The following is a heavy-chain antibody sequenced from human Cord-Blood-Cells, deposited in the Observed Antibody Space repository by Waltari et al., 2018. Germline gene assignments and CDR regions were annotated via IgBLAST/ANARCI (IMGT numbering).Heavy chain of an antibody. Sequence: QVQLQESGPGLVKPSVTLSLTCPVLGGPTSSSSRTWIRPPPGKGLEWIGYIYYSGSTNYNPPLKSRVTISVGTSKNQFSLKLSSVTAADTAVYYCARSPYSNYEYYFDYWGQGTLVTVSS. J-gene: IGHJ4*02. CDR1: GGPTSSSS. CDR3: ARSPYSNYEYYFDY. D-gene: IGHD4-4*01. V-gene: IGHV4-59*01. CDR2: IYYSGST.